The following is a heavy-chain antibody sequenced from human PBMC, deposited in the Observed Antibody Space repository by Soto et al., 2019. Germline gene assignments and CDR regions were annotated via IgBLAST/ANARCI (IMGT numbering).Heavy chain of an antibody. J-gene: IGHJ5*02. CDR1: GFTCSSYS. Sequence: EVQLVESVGGLVKPGGSLRLSCAASGFTCSSYSMNWVRQAPGKGLEWVSSISSSSSYIYYPDSGTGRFTISRDNAKNSRYLQMNSLRAEAPAVYYCARGGQWLTFDPWGHGTLVTVSS. CDR2: ISSSSSYI. D-gene: IGHD6-19*01. V-gene: IGHV3-21*01. CDR3: ARGGQWLTFDP.